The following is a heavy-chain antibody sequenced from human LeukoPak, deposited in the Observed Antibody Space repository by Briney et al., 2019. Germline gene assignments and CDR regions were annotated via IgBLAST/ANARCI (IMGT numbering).Heavy chain of an antibody. D-gene: IGHD3-22*01. CDR3: ARDLLEYYYDSSGYYSL. J-gene: IGHJ4*02. Sequence: ASVKVSCTASGYTFTSYGISWVRQAPGQGLEWMGWISAYNGNTNYAQKLQGRVTMTTDTSTSTAYMELGSLRSDDTAVYYCARDLLEYYYDSSGYYSLWGQGTLVTVSS. CDR1: GYTFTSYG. V-gene: IGHV1-18*01. CDR2: ISAYNGNT.